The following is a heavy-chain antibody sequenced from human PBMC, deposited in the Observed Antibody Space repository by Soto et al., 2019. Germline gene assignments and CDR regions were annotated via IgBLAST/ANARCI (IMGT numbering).Heavy chain of an antibody. CDR1: GDSVTSDSYY. D-gene: IGHD5-18*01. CDR2: TYSSGST. V-gene: IGHV4-61*01. Sequence: SETLSLTCTVSGDSVTSDSYYWTWIRQPPGKGLEWIGHTYSSGSTKYNPSLQSRVTISLDTSSNQFSLELTSVTAADTAIYYCARDIRGYSRAFDYWGQGTLVNVSS. J-gene: IGHJ4*02. CDR3: ARDIRGYSRAFDY.